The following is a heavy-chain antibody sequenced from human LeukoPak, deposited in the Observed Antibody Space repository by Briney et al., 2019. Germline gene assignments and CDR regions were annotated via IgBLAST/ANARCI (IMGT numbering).Heavy chain of an antibody. D-gene: IGHD3-10*02. Sequence: GGSLRLSCEVSGFTFDDHAINWVRQAPGKGLEWVANINWYGGSTGYGGAVKGRFTISRDNTKNSAFLQMHSLRGDDTALYYCARDMLLEDAFDIWGQGTMVIVSS. V-gene: IGHV3-20*04. CDR1: GFTFDDHA. CDR3: ARDMLLEDAFDI. CDR2: INWYGGST. J-gene: IGHJ3*02.